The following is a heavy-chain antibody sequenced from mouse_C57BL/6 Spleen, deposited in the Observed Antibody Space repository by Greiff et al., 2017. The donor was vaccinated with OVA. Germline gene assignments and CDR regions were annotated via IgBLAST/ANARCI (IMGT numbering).Heavy chain of an antibody. D-gene: IGHD2-1*01. J-gene: IGHJ4*01. Sequence: VQLQQSGAELVMPGASVKLSCKASGYTFTSYWMHWVKQRPGQGLEWIGEIDPSDSYTNYNQKFKGKSTLTVDKSSSTAYMQLSSLTSEDSAVYYCARSPGKGYAMDYWGQGTSVTVSS. CDR2: IDPSDSYT. CDR1: GYTFTSYW. CDR3: ARSPGKGYAMDY. V-gene: IGHV1-69*01.